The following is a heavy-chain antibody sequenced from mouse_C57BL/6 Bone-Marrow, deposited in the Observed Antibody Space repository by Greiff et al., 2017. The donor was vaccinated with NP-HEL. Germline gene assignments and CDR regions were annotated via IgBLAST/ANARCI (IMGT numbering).Heavy chain of an antibody. Sequence: EVHLVESGGGLVQPKGSLKLSCAASGFSFNTYAMNWVRQAPGKGLEWVARIRSKSNNYATYYADSVKDRFTISRDDSESMLYLQMNNLKTEDTAMYYCVRHVSNYYGSSYGYCDVWGTGTTVTVSS. CDR1: GFSFNTYA. J-gene: IGHJ1*03. V-gene: IGHV10-1*01. CDR2: IRSKSNNYAT. D-gene: IGHD1-1*01. CDR3: VRHVSNYYGSSYGYCDV.